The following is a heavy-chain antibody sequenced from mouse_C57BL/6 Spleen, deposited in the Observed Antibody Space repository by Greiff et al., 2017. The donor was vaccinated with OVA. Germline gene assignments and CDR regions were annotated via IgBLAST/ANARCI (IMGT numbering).Heavy chain of an antibody. CDR1: GFTFSDYG. V-gene: IGHV5-17*01. CDR2: ISSGSSTI. J-gene: IGHJ2*01. D-gene: IGHD2-5*01. CDR3: ARRYSNWENYFDY. Sequence: EVKVVESGGGLVKPGGSLKLSCAASGFTFSDYGMHWVRQAPEKGLEWVAYISSGSSTIYYADTVKGRFTISRDNAKNTLFLQMTSLRSEDTAMDYCARRYSNWENYFDYWGQGTTLTVSS.